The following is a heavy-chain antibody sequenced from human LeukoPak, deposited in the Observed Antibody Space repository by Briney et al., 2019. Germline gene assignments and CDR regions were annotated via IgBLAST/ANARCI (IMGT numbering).Heavy chain of an antibody. V-gene: IGHV3-23*01. CDR2: INKSGGST. J-gene: IGHJ4*02. D-gene: IGHD3-22*01. CDR1: GFTFSSYA. CDR3: AKDLGYDSSGYYGLGDY. Sequence: GGSLRLSCAASGFTFSSYAMSWVRQAPGKGLEWVSIINKSGGSTNYADSVKGRFTISRDNSKNTLYLQLNSLRAEDTAVYYCAKDLGYDSSGYYGLGDYWGQGTLVTVSS.